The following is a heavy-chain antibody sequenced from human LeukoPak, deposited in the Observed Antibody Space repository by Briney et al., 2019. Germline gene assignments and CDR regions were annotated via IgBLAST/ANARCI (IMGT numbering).Heavy chain of an antibody. CDR2: ISYDGSTK. J-gene: IGHJ4*02. V-gene: IGHV3-30*03. Sequence: GGSLTLSCVGTGFTFNSYGMHWVGQAPGKGLEWVAVISYDGSTKYYADSVKGRFTISRDNSKNTLYLQMNSLTVHDTAVYYCATSLRPGGGNSFLLDYWGQGILVTVSS. D-gene: IGHD4-23*01. CDR1: GFTFNSYG. CDR3: ATSLRPGGGNSFLLDY.